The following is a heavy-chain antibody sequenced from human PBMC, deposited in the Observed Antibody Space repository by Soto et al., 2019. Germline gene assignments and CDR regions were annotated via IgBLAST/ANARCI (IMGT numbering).Heavy chain of an antibody. D-gene: IGHD3-16*01. J-gene: IGHJ4*02. CDR1: GFTFSTYA. CDR3: ARWVSAFAH. V-gene: IGHV3-30-3*01. Sequence: GGSLRLSCAASGFTFSTYAMNWVRQAPGKGLEWVAAISYDASNKYYAGSVKGRFTISRDNYKNTLYLQMNSLRSEDTAMYYCARWVSAFAHWGPGPLVTVSS. CDR2: ISYDASNK.